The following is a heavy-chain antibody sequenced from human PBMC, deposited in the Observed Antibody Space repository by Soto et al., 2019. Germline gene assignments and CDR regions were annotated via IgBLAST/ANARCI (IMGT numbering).Heavy chain of an antibody. CDR3: ARGGRYGSGSYGAGWFDP. CDR1: GYTFTGYY. V-gene: IGHV1-2*04. CDR2: INPNSGGT. D-gene: IGHD3-10*01. J-gene: IGHJ5*02. Sequence: QVQLVQSGAEVKKPGASVKVSCKASGYTFTGYYMHWVRQAPGQGLEWMGWINPNSGGTNYAQKFQGWVTMTRDTPISTAYMELSRLGSDDTAVYYCARGGRYGSGSYGAGWFDPWGQGTLVTVSS.